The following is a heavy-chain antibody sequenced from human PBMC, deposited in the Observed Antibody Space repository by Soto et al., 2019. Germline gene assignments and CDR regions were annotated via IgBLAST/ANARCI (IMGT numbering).Heavy chain of an antibody. CDR3: AKAVTLVRGINPYSYGLDV. Sequence: PGGSLRLSCAVSGFPFSSYVMTWVRQAPGKGLEWVSVISGGGGSTNYAESVKGRFTISRDNSENTLYLQMNSLRAEDTAVYYCAKAVTLVRGINPYSYGLDVWGQGTTVTVS. V-gene: IGHV3-23*01. CDR1: GFPFSSYV. D-gene: IGHD3-10*01. J-gene: IGHJ6*02. CDR2: ISGGGGST.